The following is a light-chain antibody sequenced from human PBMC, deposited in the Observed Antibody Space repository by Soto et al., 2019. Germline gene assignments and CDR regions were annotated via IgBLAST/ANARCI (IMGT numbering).Light chain of an antibody. CDR2: EIN. CDR3: SSDTTTSTLI. V-gene: IGLV2-14*01. CDR1: SSDIGTYNF. J-gene: IGLJ2*01. Sequence: QSARTQPASVSGSPGQSITISCTGTSSDIGTYNFVSWYQQHPGKAPKLLIHEINNRPSGVSIRFSGSKSGNTASLTISGLQAEDEADYYCSSDTTTSTLIFGGGTKLTVL.